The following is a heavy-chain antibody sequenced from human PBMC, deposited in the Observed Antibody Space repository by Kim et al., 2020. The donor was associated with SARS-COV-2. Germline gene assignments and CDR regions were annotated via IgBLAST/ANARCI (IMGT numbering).Heavy chain of an antibody. J-gene: IGHJ6*02. Sequence: GGSLRLSCAASGFTFSSYSMNWVRQAPGKGLEWVSSISSSSSYIYYADSVKGRFTISRDNAKNSLYLQMNSLRAEDTAVYYCARDLAQYYDILTGYREAAGSGMDVWGQGTTVTVSS. D-gene: IGHD3-9*01. CDR1: GFTFSSYS. V-gene: IGHV3-21*01. CDR3: ARDLAQYYDILTGYREAAGSGMDV. CDR2: ISSSSSYI.